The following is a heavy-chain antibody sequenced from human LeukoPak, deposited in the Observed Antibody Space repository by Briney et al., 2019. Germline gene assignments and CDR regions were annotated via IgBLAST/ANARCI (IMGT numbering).Heavy chain of an antibody. CDR1: GGSISSGGYY. D-gene: IGHD4-23*01. V-gene: IGHV4-30-2*01. Sequence: SQTLSLTCTVSGGSISSGGYYWSWIRQPPGKGLEWIGYIYHSGSTYYNPSLKSRVTISVDRSKNQFSLKLSSVTAADTAVYYCARAHYGGNRGIDYWGQGTLVTVSS. CDR3: ARAHYGGNRGIDY. J-gene: IGHJ4*02. CDR2: IYHSGST.